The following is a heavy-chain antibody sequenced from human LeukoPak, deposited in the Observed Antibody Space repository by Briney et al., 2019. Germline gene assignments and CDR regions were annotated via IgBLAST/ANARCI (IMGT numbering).Heavy chain of an antibody. D-gene: IGHD3-22*01. CDR2: ISSSSSTI. CDR1: GFTFSSYS. CDR3: ARLWTGYSDSSGYYYLDY. V-gene: IGHV3-48*01. J-gene: IGHJ4*02. Sequence: PGGSLRLSCAASGFTFSSYSMNWVRQAPGKGLEWVSYISSSSSTIYYADSVKGRFTISRDNAKNSLYLQMNSLRAEDTAVYYCARLWTGYSDSSGYYYLDYWGQGTLVTVSS.